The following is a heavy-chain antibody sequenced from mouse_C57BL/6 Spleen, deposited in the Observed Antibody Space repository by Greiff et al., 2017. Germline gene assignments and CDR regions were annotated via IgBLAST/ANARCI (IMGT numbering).Heavy chain of an antibody. Sequence: VQLQQPGAELVRPGTSVKLSCKASGYTFTSYWMHWVKQRPGQGLEWIGVIDPSDSYTNYNQKFKGKATLTVDTSSSTAYMQLSSLTSEDSAVYYCARSDYYYAMDYWGQGTSVTVSS. CDR2: IDPSDSYT. J-gene: IGHJ4*01. CDR3: ARSDYYYAMDY. V-gene: IGHV1-59*01. CDR1: GYTFTSYW. D-gene: IGHD2-4*01.